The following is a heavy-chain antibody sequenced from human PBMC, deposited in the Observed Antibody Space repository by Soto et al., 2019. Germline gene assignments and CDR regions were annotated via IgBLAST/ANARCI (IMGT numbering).Heavy chain of an antibody. CDR2: IYYSGST. Sequence: QLQLQESGPGLVKPSETLSLTCTVSGGSISSSSYYWGWIRQPPGKGLEWIGSIYYSGSTYYNPSLKSRVTISVDTSKNQFSLKLSSVTAADTAVYYCARSIKYYYDSSGSPPDYWGQGTLVTVSS. J-gene: IGHJ4*02. D-gene: IGHD3-22*01. CDR1: GGSISSSSYY. CDR3: ARSIKYYYDSSGSPPDY. V-gene: IGHV4-39*01.